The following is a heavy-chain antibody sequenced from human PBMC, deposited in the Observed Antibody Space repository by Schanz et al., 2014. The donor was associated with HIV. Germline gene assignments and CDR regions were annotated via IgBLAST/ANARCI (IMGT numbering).Heavy chain of an antibody. D-gene: IGHD3-22*01. CDR3: AKDRNQYDSRYIGKGNYYYYYGMDV. CDR1: GFPFNSYG. V-gene: IGHV3-NL1*01. Sequence: QVQLVESGGGVVQPGRSLKLSCVASGFPFNSYGMHWVRQAPGKGLEWVSIIYSAGTTYYTDSVKGRVTISRDNSKNTVYLQAKSLRPEDTAVYYCAKDRNQYDSRYIGKGNYYYYYGMDVWGQGTTVTVSS. J-gene: IGHJ6*02. CDR2: IYSAGTT.